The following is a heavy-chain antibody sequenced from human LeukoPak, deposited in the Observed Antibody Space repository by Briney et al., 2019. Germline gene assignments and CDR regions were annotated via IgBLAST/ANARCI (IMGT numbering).Heavy chain of an antibody. J-gene: IGHJ4*02. CDR1: GGSISSYY. D-gene: IGHD4-17*01. V-gene: IGHV4-59*01. CDR3: ARETMNGDYDY. CDR2: IYYSGST. Sequence: SETLSLTCTVSGGSISSYYWSWIRQPPGKGLEWIGYIYYSGSTNYNPSLKGRVTISVDTSKNQFSLKLSSVTAADTAVYYCARETMNGDYDYWGQGTLVTVSS.